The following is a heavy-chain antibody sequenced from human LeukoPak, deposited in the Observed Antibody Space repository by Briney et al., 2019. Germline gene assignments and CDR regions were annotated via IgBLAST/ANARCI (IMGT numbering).Heavy chain of an antibody. Sequence: PGGSLRLSCAASGFTFSSYAMHWVRQAPGKGLEWVAVIWYDGSNKYYADSVKGRFTISRDNSKNTLYLQMNSLRAEDTAVYYCARDVRLGELSLFDYFDYWGQGTLVTVSS. V-gene: IGHV3-33*08. CDR2: IWYDGSNK. D-gene: IGHD3-16*02. CDR1: GFTFSSYA. J-gene: IGHJ4*02. CDR3: ARDVRLGELSLFDYFDY.